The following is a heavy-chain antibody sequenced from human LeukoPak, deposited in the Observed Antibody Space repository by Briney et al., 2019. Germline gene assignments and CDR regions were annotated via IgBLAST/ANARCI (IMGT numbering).Heavy chain of an antibody. J-gene: IGHJ5*02. Sequence: PSETLSLTCTVSGDSVSRYYWSWIRQPARKGLEWIGRIYSSGSTNYNPSLKSRVTMSLDTSKNQFSLKLSSVTAADTAIYYCARDMATTGEVRFDPWGQGTLVTVSS. CDR2: IYSSGST. CDR1: GDSVSRYY. D-gene: IGHD4-17*01. V-gene: IGHV4-4*07. CDR3: ARDMATTGEVRFDP.